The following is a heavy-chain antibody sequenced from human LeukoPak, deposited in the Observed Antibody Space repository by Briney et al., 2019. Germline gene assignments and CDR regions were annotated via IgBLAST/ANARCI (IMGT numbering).Heavy chain of an antibody. CDR2: IYSGGST. CDR1: GFTVSGNY. CDR3: VKAGPGSGTYYGMDV. Sequence: GGSLRLSCAASGFTVSGNYMSWVRQAPGKGLEWVSVIYSGGSTYYADSVKGRFTISRDNSKNTLYLQMNSLRADDTAVYYCVKAGPGSGTYYGMDVWGQGTTVTVSS. J-gene: IGHJ6*02. V-gene: IGHV3-53*01. D-gene: IGHD3-10*01.